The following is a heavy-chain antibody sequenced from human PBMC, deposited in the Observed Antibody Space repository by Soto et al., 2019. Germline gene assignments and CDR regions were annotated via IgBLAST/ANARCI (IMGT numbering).Heavy chain of an antibody. J-gene: IGHJ4*02. CDR1: GDSVSSNSAA. CDR2: TYYRSKWYN. CDR3: TRAHITVYYSGDYYDY. V-gene: IGHV6-1*01. D-gene: IGHD6-19*01. Sequence: PSQTLSLTCVISGDSVSSNSAAWNWIRQSPLRGLEWLGRTYYRSKWYNDYAVSVKGRITINPDTSKNQFSLQLISMTPEDTAVYYCTRAHITVYYSGDYYDYWGQGTKVTVSS.